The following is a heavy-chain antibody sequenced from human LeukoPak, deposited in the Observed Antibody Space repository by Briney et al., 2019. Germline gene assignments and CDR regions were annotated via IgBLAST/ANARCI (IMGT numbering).Heavy chain of an antibody. V-gene: IGHV1-46*01. J-gene: IGHJ3*02. CDR1: GYTFTSYY. CDR2: ISPSGGST. D-gene: IGHD1-26*01. Sequence: GASVTVSCKASGYTFTSYYMHWVRQAPGQGLEWMGLISPSGGSTSYAQKFQGRVTMTRDTSTSTVYMELSSLRSEDTAVYYCARPTGIVGATGGAFDIWGQGTMVTVSS. CDR3: ARPTGIVGATGGAFDI.